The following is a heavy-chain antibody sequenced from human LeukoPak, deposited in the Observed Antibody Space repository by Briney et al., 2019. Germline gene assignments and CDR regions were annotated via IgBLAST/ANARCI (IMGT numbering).Heavy chain of an antibody. CDR3: TRPGAKNYYNVPFDF. CDR2: VYYSGTT. CDR1: GGSISSYY. J-gene: IGHJ4*02. Sequence: SETLSLTCTVSGGSISSYYWSWIRQPAGKGLEWIGSVYYSGTTYYNPSLQSRVSISVDTSKNQFSLKLSSVTAADTAIYYCTRPGAKNYYNVPFDFWGRGTLVTVSS. D-gene: IGHD3-10*01. V-gene: IGHV4-59*05.